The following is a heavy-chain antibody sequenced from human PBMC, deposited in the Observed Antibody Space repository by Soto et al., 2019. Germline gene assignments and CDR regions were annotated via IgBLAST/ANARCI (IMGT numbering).Heavy chain of an antibody. V-gene: IGHV1-69*13. CDR2: IIPIFGTA. Sequence: ASVKVSCKASGGTFSSYAISWVRQAPGQGLEWMGGIIPIFGTANYAQKFQGRVTITADESTSTAYMELSSLRSEDTAVYYCARVAAIPQNWFDPWGQGTLVTVSS. CDR3: ARVAAIPQNWFDP. CDR1: GGTFSSYA. J-gene: IGHJ5*02. D-gene: IGHD2-15*01.